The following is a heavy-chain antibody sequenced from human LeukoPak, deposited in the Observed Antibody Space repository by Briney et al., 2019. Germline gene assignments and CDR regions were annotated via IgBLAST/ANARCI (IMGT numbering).Heavy chain of an antibody. CDR3: ARHRGYDSSGYYLYNWFDP. Sequence: SETLSLTCTVSGGSISSYYWSWIRQPPGKGLEWIGYIYYSGSTNYNPSLKSRVTISVDTSKNQFSLKLSSVTAADTAVYYCARHRGYDSSGYYLYNWFDPWGRGTLVTVSS. CDR1: GGSISSYY. J-gene: IGHJ5*02. V-gene: IGHV4-59*08. CDR2: IYYSGST. D-gene: IGHD3-22*01.